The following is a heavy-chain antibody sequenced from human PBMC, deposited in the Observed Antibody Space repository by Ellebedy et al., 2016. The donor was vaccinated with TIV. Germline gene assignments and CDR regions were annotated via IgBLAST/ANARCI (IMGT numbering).Heavy chain of an antibody. CDR3: ARDPFLKWELPSAPGHWFDP. CDR2: INPNSGGT. J-gene: IGHJ5*02. V-gene: IGHV1-2*02. D-gene: IGHD1-26*01. Sequence: AASVKVSCKASGYTFTGYYMHWVRQAPGQGLEWMGWINPNSGGTNYAQKFQGRVTMTRDKSISTAYMELSRLRSDDTAVYYCARDPFLKWELPSAPGHWFDPWGQGTLVTVSS. CDR1: GYTFTGYY.